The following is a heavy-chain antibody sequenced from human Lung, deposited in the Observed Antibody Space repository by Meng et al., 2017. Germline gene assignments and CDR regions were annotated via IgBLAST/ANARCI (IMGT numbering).Heavy chain of an antibody. D-gene: IGHD4-11*01. J-gene: IGHJ4*02. V-gene: IGHV4-34*01. CDR2: INHRGST. CDR3: ARGPTTMAHDFDY. CDR1: GGSFSDYY. Sequence: ARLMRGGAGLLKHSEARPLTGVVSGGSFSDYYRSWIRQPPGKGLEWIGEINHRGSTNYTPSLESRATISVDTSQNNLSLKLSSVTAADSAVYYCARGPTTMAHDFDYWGQGTLVTVSS.